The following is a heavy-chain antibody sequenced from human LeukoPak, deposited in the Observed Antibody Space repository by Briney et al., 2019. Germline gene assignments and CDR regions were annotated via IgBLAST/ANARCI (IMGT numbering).Heavy chain of an antibody. J-gene: IGHJ4*02. Sequence: ASVKVSCKASRYTFTGYYMHWVRQAPGQGLEWMGWINPNSGGTNYAQKFQGRVTMTRDASISTAYMELSRLRSDDTAVYYCARDRYYYDSSGYPGYWGQGTLVTVSS. D-gene: IGHD3-22*01. CDR1: RYTFTGYY. CDR2: INPNSGGT. CDR3: ARDRYYYDSSGYPGY. V-gene: IGHV1-2*02.